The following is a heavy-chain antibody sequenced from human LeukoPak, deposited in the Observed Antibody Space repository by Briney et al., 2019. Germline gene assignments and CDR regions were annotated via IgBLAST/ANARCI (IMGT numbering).Heavy chain of an antibody. CDR3: ARGAILGGYNLIDD. CDR1: GFSFGTYA. D-gene: IGHD1-26*01. V-gene: IGHV3-30*04. CDR2: ILYDGSLE. Sequence: PGGSLRLSCAASGFSFGTYAMHWVRQAPGKGLEWVALILYDGSLENTADSVRDRFIISRDNSKNTLFLQMNSLRIEDTAVYYCARGAILGGYNLIDDWGQGTLVTVSS. J-gene: IGHJ4*02.